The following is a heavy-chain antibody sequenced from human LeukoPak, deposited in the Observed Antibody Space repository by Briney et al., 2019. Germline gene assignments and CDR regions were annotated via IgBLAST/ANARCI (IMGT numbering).Heavy chain of an antibody. Sequence: PSETLSLTCTVSGGSISPYFWSWIRQPPGKGLEWIGYISYTGNTNYNPSLKSRVTMSVDTSKNQFSLKLSSVTAADTAVYYCARQGGYFDWFDYWGQGTLVTVSS. V-gene: IGHV4-59*08. D-gene: IGHD3-9*01. CDR1: GGSISPYF. CDR2: ISYTGNT. J-gene: IGHJ4*02. CDR3: ARQGGYFDWFDY.